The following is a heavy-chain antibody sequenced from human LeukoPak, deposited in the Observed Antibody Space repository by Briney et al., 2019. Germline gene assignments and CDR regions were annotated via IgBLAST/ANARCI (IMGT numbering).Heavy chain of an antibody. J-gene: IGHJ5*02. CDR3: ARGPPLFDP. CDR1: GFTFSDYS. Sequence: HPGGSLRLSCAVSGFTFSDYSMNWVRQPPGKGLEWISYISTGGDTIYYADSVKGRFTISSDNAKKSLYLQMNSLRAEDTAVYYCARGPPLFDPWGQGTLVTVSS. CDR2: ISTGGDTI. V-gene: IGHV3-48*01.